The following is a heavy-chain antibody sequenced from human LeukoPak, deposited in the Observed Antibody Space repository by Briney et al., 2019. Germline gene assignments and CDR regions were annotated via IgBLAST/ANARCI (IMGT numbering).Heavy chain of an antibody. Sequence: SETLSLTCAVYGGSFSGYYWSWIRQPPGKGLEWIGEINHSGSTNYNPSLKSRVTISVDTSKNQFSLKLSSVTAADTAVYYCARELKGNDFWSGYSYYYYYYGMDVWGQGTTVTVSS. CDR2: INHSGST. V-gene: IGHV4-34*01. CDR3: ARELKGNDFWSGYSYYYYYYGMDV. CDR1: GGSFSGYY. D-gene: IGHD3-3*01. J-gene: IGHJ6*02.